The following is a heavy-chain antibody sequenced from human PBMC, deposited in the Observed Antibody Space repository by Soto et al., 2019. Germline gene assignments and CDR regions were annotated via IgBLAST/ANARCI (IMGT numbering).Heavy chain of an antibody. CDR3: ARDSAQRYSSGVETFDP. CDR2: INPSGGST. D-gene: IGHD6-19*01. V-gene: IGHV1-46*01. CDR1: GYTFTSYY. Sequence: ASVKVSCKASGYTFTSYYMHWVREAPGQGLEWMGIINPSGGSTSYAQKFQGRVTMTRDTSTSTVYMELSSLRSEDTAVYYCARDSAQRYSSGVETFDPWGQGTLVTVSS. J-gene: IGHJ5*02.